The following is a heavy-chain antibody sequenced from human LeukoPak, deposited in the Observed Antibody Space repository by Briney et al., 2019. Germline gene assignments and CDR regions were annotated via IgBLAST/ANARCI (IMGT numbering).Heavy chain of an antibody. CDR3: AKGTNYYDSGGYYYDPFDI. J-gene: IGHJ3*02. CDR1: GFTFDDYA. D-gene: IGHD3-22*01. V-gene: IGHV3-9*01. Sequence: GRSLRLSCAASGFTFDDYAMHWVRQAPGKGLEWVSGITWNGGYLGYADSLKGRFIISRDNAKNSLYLQMNSLRPEDTALYYCAKGTNYYDSGGYYYDPFDIWGQGTMVTVSS. CDR2: ITWNGGYL.